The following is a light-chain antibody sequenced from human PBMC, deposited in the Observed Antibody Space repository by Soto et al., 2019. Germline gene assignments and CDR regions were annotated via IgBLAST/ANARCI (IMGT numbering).Light chain of an antibody. CDR1: QSVGSD. CDR3: QQYNNWPPWT. CDR2: DAS. J-gene: IGKJ1*01. V-gene: IGKV3-15*01. Sequence: EIVMTQSPGTLPVSPGERATLSCRASQSVGSDLAWYQQKPGQAPRLLIYDASTRATGIPARFSGSGSGTEFTLTISSLQSEDFAVYSCQQYNNWPPWTFGQGTKVDIK.